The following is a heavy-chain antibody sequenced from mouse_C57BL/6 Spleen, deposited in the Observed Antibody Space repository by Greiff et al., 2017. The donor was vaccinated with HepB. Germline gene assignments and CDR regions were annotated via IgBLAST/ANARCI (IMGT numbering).Heavy chain of an antibody. V-gene: IGHV1-15*01. D-gene: IGHD2-5*01. CDR3: TRYYYSMAWFAY. Sequence: LQESGAELVRPGASVTLSCKASGYTFTDYEMHWVKQTPVHGLEWIGAIDPETGGTAYNQKFKGKAILTADKSSSTAYMELRSLTSEDSAVYYCTRYYYSMAWFAYWGQGTLVTVSA. CDR2: IDPETGGT. CDR1: GYTFTDYE. J-gene: IGHJ3*01.